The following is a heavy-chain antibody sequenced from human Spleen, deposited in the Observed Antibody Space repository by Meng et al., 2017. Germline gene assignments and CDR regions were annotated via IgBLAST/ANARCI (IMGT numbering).Heavy chain of an antibody. V-gene: IGHV4-30-2*03. CDR1: GGSISSGYYS. CDR3: ATSTVTTFFDY. CDR2: IYHSGDT. J-gene: IGHJ4*02. Sequence: QLQESGPGLVKPSQTLSLTCAVSGGSISSGYYSWGWIRQPPGKGLEWIGYIYHSGDTNYNPSLKSRVTISVDTSKNQFSLKLSSVTAADTAVYYCATSTVTTFFDYWGQGTLVTVSS. D-gene: IGHD4-17*01.